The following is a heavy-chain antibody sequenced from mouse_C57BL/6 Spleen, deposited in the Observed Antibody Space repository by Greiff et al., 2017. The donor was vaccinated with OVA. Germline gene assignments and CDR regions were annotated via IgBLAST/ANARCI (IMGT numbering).Heavy chain of an antibody. J-gene: IGHJ3*01. D-gene: IGHD4-1*02. CDR3: VRQQLGQFAY. CDR1: GFSFNTYA. V-gene: IGHV10-1*01. Sequence: EVQVVESGGGLVQPKGSLKLSCAASGFSFNTYAMNWVRQAPGKGLEWVARIRSKSNNYATYYADSVKDRFTISRDDSESMLYLQMNNLKTEDTAMYYCVRQQLGQFAYWGQGTLVTVSA. CDR2: IRSKSNNYAT.